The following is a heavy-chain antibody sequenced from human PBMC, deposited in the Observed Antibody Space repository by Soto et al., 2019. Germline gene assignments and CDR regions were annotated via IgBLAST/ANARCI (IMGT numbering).Heavy chain of an antibody. V-gene: IGHV4-59*08. J-gene: IGHJ6*02. D-gene: IGHD1-26*01. CDR3: AIQSGGYYYYRMDF. CDR1: GGSISTYY. CDR2: IYYSGGT. Sequence: SETLSLTCTVSGGSISTYYWSWIRQPPGKGLEWIGYIYYSGGTNYSPSLESRVTISVDTSKNQFSLKLSSATAADTAVYYCAIQSGGYYYYRMDFWGQGTTVTVSS.